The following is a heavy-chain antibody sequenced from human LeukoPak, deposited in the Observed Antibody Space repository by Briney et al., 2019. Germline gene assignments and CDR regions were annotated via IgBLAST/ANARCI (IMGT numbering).Heavy chain of an antibody. CDR3: ARDSSGWSPFDY. D-gene: IGHD6-19*01. CDR2: IIPILGIA. CDR1: GGTFSSYA. Sequence: SVKVSCKASGGTFSSYAVSWVRQAPGQGLEWMGRIIPILGIANYAQKFQGRVTITADKSTSTAYMELSSLRSEDTAVYYCARDSSGWSPFDYWGQGTLVTVSS. V-gene: IGHV1-69*04. J-gene: IGHJ4*02.